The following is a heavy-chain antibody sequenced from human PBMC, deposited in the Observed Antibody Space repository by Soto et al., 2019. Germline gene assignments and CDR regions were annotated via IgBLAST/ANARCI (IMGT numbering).Heavy chain of an antibody. V-gene: IGHV1-8*01. CDR1: GYTFTSYD. J-gene: IGHJ4*02. CDR3: ARVHWNLDFDY. CDR2: MNPNSGNT. Sequence: QVQLVQSGAEVKKPGASVKVSCKASGYTFTSYDINWVRQATGQGLEWMGWMNPNSGNTGYAQKFQGXXTXTXHTSRSTAYMELSSLRSEDTAVYYCARVHWNLDFDYWGQGTLVTVSS. D-gene: IGHD1-7*01.